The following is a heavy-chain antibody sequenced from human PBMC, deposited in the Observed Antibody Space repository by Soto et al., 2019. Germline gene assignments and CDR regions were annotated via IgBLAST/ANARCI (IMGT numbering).Heavy chain of an antibody. CDR3: ARGIVVVPAAISDYYGMDV. D-gene: IGHD2-2*01. V-gene: IGHV1-2*04. CDR1: GYTFTGYY. Sequence: QVQLVQSGAEVKKPGASVKVSCKASGYTFTGYYMHWVRQAPGQGLEWMGWINPNSGGTNYAQKFQGWVTMTRDTSISTAYMELSRLRSDDTAVYYCARGIVVVPAAISDYYGMDVWGQGTTVTVSS. J-gene: IGHJ6*02. CDR2: INPNSGGT.